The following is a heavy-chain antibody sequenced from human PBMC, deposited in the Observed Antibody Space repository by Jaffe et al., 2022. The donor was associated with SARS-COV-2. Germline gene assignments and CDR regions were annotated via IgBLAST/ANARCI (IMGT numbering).Heavy chain of an antibody. CDR1: GFTFSTYA. D-gene: IGHD2-15*01. V-gene: IGHV3-23*04. CDR2: ISGSAGTI. CDR3: AKGEDFGVSHMDV. J-gene: IGHJ6*03. Sequence: EVQLVESGGGLVQPGQSLRLSCEASGFTFSTYAMNWVRQAPGKGLEWVSIISGSAGTIYYADSVKGRFTISRDNSKNTLHLQMNGLRAEDTAVYYCAKGEDFGVSHMDVWGKGTTVSVSS.